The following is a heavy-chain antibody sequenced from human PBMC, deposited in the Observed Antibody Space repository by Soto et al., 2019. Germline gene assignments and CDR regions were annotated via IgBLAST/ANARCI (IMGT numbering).Heavy chain of an antibody. CDR1: GYTFTSYG. CDR3: ARGGASALLMSSYYYYGMDV. V-gene: IGHV1-18*01. D-gene: IGHD6-13*01. CDR2: ISAYNGNT. J-gene: IGHJ6*02. Sequence: GASVKVSCKASGYTFTSYGISWVRQAPGQGLEWMGWISAYNGNTNYAQKLQGRVTMTTDTSTSTAYMELRSLRSDDTAVYYCARGGASALLMSSYYYYGMDVWCRGTTVTVSS.